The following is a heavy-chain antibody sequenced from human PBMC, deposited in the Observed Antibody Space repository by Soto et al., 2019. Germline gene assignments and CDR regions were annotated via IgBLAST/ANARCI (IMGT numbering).Heavy chain of an antibody. CDR3: ARGRYVDIVATIALPFDP. CDR2: ISAYNGNT. J-gene: IGHJ5*02. CDR1: GYTFTSYG. Sequence: QVQLVQSGAEVKKPGASVKVSCKASGYTFTSYGISWVRQAPGQGLEWMGWISAYNGNTNYAQKLQGRVTMTTDTSTSTAYMELRSLRSDDTAVYYCARGRYVDIVATIALPFDPWGQGTLVTVSS. D-gene: IGHD5-12*01. V-gene: IGHV1-18*01.